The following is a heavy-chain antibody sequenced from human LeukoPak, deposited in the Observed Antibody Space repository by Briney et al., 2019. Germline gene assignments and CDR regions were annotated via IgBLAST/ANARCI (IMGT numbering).Heavy chain of an antibody. D-gene: IGHD5-18*01. CDR3: ATSPVYSYGHPYYFDY. CDR2: ISESSTYI. V-gene: IGHV3-21*01. J-gene: IGHJ4*02. CDR1: GFTFSSYS. Sequence: PGGSLRLSCAASGFTFSSYSMSWVRQAPGKGLELVSCISESSTYIYYADSVKGRFTISRDNAKNSLYLQMNSLRAEDTAIYYCATSPVYSYGHPYYFDYWGQGTLVTVSS.